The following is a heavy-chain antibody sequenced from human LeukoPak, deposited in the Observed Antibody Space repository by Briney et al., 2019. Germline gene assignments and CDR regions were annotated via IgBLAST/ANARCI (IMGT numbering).Heavy chain of an antibody. J-gene: IGHJ5*02. CDR3: AKLGETTVTMDS. CDR2: ISGSGGST. V-gene: IGHV3-23*01. CDR1: GFTFSSYG. Sequence: PGGSLRLSCAASGFTFSSYGMSWVRQAPGKGLEWVSAISGSGGSTYYADSVKGRFTISRDNSKNTLYLQMSSLRAEDTAVYYCAKLGETTVTMDSWGQGTLVTVSS. D-gene: IGHD4-17*01.